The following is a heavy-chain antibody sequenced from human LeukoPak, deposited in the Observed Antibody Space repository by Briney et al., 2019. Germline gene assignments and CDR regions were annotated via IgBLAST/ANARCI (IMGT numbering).Heavy chain of an antibody. D-gene: IGHD3-16*02. CDR2: IYHSGST. CDR1: GGSISRGGYS. J-gene: IGHJ4*02. CDR3: ARRLITFGGVIVDY. Sequence: SETLSLTCAVSGGSISRGGYSWSWIRQPPGKGLEWIGYIYHSGSTYYNPSLKSRVTISVDRSKNQFSLKLSSVTAADTAVYYCARRLITFGGVIVDYWGQGTLVTVSS. V-gene: IGHV4-30-2*01.